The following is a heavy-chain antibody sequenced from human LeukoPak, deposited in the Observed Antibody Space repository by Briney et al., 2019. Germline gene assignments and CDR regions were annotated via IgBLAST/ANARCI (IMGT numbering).Heavy chain of an antibody. CDR2: IYTSGST. Sequence: SQTLSLTCTVSGGSISSGSYYWSWIRQPAGKGLEWIGRIYTSGSTNYNPSLKSRVTISVDTSKNQFSLKLSSVTAADTAVYYCARVWAYYYEAQNWGQGTLVTVSS. V-gene: IGHV4-61*02. J-gene: IGHJ4*02. CDR1: GGSISSGSYY. D-gene: IGHD3-22*01. CDR3: ARVWAYYYEAQN.